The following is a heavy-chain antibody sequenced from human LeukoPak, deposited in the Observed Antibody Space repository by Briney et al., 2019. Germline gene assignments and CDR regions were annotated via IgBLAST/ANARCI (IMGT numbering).Heavy chain of an antibody. J-gene: IGHJ4*02. Sequence: SETLSLTCTVSGGSISSSSYYWGWIRQPPGKGLEWIGSIYYSGSTYYNPSLKSRVTISVDTSKNQFSLKLSSVTAADTAVYYCARDARLRVFDYWGQGTLVTVSS. CDR1: GGSISSSSYY. CDR2: IYYSGST. D-gene: IGHD3-22*01. CDR3: ARDARLRVFDY. V-gene: IGHV4-39*07.